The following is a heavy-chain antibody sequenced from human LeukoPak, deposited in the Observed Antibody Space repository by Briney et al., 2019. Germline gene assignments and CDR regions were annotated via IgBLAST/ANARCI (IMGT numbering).Heavy chain of an antibody. V-gene: IGHV1-69*04. D-gene: IGHD5-18*01. J-gene: IGHJ6*02. CDR3: ARQGFERGYSYGSDYYYYGMDV. CDR1: GGTFSSYA. CDR2: IIPILGIA. Sequence: GASVKVSCKASGGTFSSYAISWVRQAPGQGLEWMGRIIPILGIANYAQKFQGRVTITADKSTSTAYMELSSLRSEDTAVYYCARQGFERGYSYGSDYYYYGMDVWGQGTTVTVSS.